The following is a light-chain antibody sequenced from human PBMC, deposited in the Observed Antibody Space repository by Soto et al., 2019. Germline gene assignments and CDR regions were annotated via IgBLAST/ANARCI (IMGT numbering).Light chain of an antibody. CDR1: QSVLYSSNNKNY. V-gene: IGKV4-1*01. CDR2: WAS. Sequence: IVMTQSPDSLAVSLGERATSNCKSSQSVLYSSNNKNYLAWYQQKPGQPPKLLIYWASTRESGVPERFSGSGSGTDFTLTISSLQAEDVAVYYCQQYYRPWTFGQGTKVEIK. J-gene: IGKJ1*01. CDR3: QQYYRPWT.